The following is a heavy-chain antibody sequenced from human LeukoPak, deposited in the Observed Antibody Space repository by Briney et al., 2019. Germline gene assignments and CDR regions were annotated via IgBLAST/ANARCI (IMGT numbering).Heavy chain of an antibody. D-gene: IGHD6-19*01. CDR3: ARDGMSGWFDY. CDR1: GYTFTGYY. V-gene: IGHV1-18*04. Sequence: ASVKVSCKASGYTFTGYYMHWVRQAPGQGLEWMGWVSAYTGNTNYAQKLQGRVTMTTDTPTSTAHMELRSLRSDDTAVYYCARDGMSGWFDYWGQGTLVTVSS. CDR2: VSAYTGNT. J-gene: IGHJ4*02.